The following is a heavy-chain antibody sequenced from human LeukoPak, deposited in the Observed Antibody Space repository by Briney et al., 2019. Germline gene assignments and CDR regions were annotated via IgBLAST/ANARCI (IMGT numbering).Heavy chain of an antibody. Sequence: SETLSVTCTVSGGSISSYYWSWIRQPPGKGLEWIGYIYYSGSTNYNPSLKSRVTISVDTSKNQFSLKLSSVTAADTAVYYCARANYGDLFFDYWGQGTLVTVSS. J-gene: IGHJ4*02. CDR3: ARANYGDLFFDY. CDR2: IYYSGST. D-gene: IGHD4-17*01. CDR1: GGSISSYY. V-gene: IGHV4-59*01.